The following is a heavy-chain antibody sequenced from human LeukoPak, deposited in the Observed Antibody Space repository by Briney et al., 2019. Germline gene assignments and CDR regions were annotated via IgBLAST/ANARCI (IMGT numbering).Heavy chain of an antibody. J-gene: IGHJ3*02. CDR2: IIPIFGTA. CDR3: ARGDDYVWGSYRYSQSGAFDI. V-gene: IGHV1-69*01. Sequence: GSSVKVSCKASGGTFSSYAISWVRQAPGPGLEWMGGIIPIFGTANYAQKFQGRVTITADESTSTAYMELSSLRSEDTAVYYCARGDDYVWGSYRYSQSGAFDIWGQGTMVTVSS. CDR1: GGTFSSYA. D-gene: IGHD3-16*02.